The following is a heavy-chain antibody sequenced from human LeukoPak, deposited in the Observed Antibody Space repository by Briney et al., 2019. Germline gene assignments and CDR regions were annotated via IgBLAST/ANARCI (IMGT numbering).Heavy chain of an antibody. Sequence: ASVTVSCKASGYTFTIYDINWVRQATGQGLEWMGWMNPNSGNTGYAQKFQGRVTMTRNTSISTAYMELSSLRSEDTAVYYCAREWRYCSSTSCYRVPGGYYGMDVWGQGTTVTVSS. CDR1: GYTFTIYD. V-gene: IGHV1-8*01. D-gene: IGHD2-2*02. CDR3: AREWRYCSSTSCYRVPGGYYGMDV. CDR2: MNPNSGNT. J-gene: IGHJ6*02.